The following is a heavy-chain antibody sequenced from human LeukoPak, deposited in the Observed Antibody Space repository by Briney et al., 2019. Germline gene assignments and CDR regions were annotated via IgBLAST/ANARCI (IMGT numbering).Heavy chain of an antibody. V-gene: IGHV4-61*02. CDR1: GGSISSGSYY. CDR3: ARGYYYDSSGYYYAPFDH. Sequence: SQTLSLTCTVSGGSISSGSYYWSWIRQPAGKGLEWIGRIYTSGSTNYNPSLKSRVTISVDTSKNQFSLKLSSVTAADTAVYYCARGYYYDSSGYYYAPFDHWGQGTLVTVSS. CDR2: IYTSGST. J-gene: IGHJ5*02. D-gene: IGHD3-22*01.